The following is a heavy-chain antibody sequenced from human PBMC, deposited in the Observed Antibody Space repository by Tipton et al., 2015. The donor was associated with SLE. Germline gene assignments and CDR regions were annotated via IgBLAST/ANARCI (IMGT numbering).Heavy chain of an antibody. CDR3: AGARFKDWYFDL. CDR2: IYYSGST. V-gene: IGHV4-59*01. J-gene: IGHJ2*01. Sequence: LRLSCTVSGGSISSYYWSWIRQPPGKGLEWIGYIYYSGSTNYNPSLKSRVTISVDTSKNQFSLKLSSVTAADTAVYYCAGARFKDWYFDLWGRGTLVTVSS. CDR1: GGSISSYY.